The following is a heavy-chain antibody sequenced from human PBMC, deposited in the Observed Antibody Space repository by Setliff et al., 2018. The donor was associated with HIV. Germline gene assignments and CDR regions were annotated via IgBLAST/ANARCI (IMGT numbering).Heavy chain of an antibody. J-gene: IGHJ4*02. CDR2: IYYSGST. V-gene: IGHV4-39*07. CDR3: ARATESSYDLLTAFWFFDS. Sequence: PSETLSLTCAVSGGSISSNTYYWGWIRQPPGKGLEWIGSIYYSGSTYYNPSLKSRVTISVDTSKNQLSLKVASVTAADTALYFCARATESSYDLLTAFWFFDSWGQGTPVTVSS. CDR1: GGSISSNTYY. D-gene: IGHD3-9*01.